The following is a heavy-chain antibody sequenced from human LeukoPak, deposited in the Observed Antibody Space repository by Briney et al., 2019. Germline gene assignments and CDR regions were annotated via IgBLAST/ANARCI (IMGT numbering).Heavy chain of an antibody. D-gene: IGHD4-23*01. Sequence: GGSLRLSCAASGFTFSSYSMNWVRQAPGKGLEWVSSISSSSSYIYYADSVKGRFTISRDNAKNSLYPQMNSLRAEDTAVYYCARETGYGGNSERYYFDYWGQGTLVTVSS. CDR1: GFTFSSYS. V-gene: IGHV3-21*01. CDR2: ISSSSSYI. J-gene: IGHJ4*02. CDR3: ARETGYGGNSERYYFDY.